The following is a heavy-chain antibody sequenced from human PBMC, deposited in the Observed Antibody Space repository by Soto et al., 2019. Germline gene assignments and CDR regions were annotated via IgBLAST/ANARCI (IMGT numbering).Heavy chain of an antibody. J-gene: IGHJ4*01. CDR3: ARPSSGSSRHYFDS. CDR2: IRPYSGSP. CDR1: GYTFDVFG. D-gene: IGHD1-26*01. Sequence: GASVKVSCKASGYTFDVFGIAWVRQAPGQGLEWMGWIRPYSGSPHYAQKFQARVTMTRDTSTSTAYLELRSLTSDDTAIYYCARPSSGSSRHYFDSWGQGILVTVS. V-gene: IGHV1-18*01.